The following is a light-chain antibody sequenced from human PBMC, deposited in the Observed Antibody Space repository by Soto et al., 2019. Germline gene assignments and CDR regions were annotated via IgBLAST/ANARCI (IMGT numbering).Light chain of an antibody. CDR2: DDT. J-gene: IGLJ1*01. Sequence: QSVLTQPASVSGSPGQSITISCTGTVGLVSWYQQHPGKVPKLITYDDTKRPSGVSSRFSGSKSGNTASLTISGLQTEDEADYYCCLYVGGRTYVFGTRTKVTVL. CDR3: CLYVGGRTYV. CDR1: VGL. V-gene: IGLV2-23*01.